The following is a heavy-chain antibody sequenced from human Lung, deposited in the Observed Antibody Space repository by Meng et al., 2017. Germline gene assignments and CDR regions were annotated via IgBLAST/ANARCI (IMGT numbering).Heavy chain of an antibody. CDR3: ARGRGNQPLFDF. CDR1: GGSFSTYT. CDR2: LIPVLNKA. J-gene: IGHJ4*02. D-gene: IGHD2/OR15-2a*01. Sequence: QVQLVQSGAVGTKPGSSVKVVCKTSGGSFSTYTFSWVRQAPGQGLEWMGGLIPVLNKAKSAPRFQDRVTFTADETTTTAYMELSSLTFEDTAVYFCARGRGNQPLFDFWGQGTLVTVSS. V-gene: IGHV1-69*10.